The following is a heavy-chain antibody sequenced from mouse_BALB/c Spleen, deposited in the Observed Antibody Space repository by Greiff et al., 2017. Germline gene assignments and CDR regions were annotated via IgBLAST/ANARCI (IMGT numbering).Heavy chain of an antibody. CDR1: GFTFSSYT. Sequence: EVMLVESGGGLVKPGGSLKLSCAASGFTFSSYTMSWVRQTPEKRLEWVATISSGGSYTYYPDSVKGRFTISRDNAKNTLYLQMSSLKSEDTAMYYCTRGAGNYDYDGGAMDYWGQGTSVTVSS. J-gene: IGHJ4*01. CDR3: TRGAGNYDYDGGAMDY. V-gene: IGHV5-6-4*01. D-gene: IGHD2-4*01. CDR2: ISSGGSYT.